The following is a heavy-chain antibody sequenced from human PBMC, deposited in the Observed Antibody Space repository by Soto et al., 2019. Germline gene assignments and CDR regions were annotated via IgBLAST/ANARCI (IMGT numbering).Heavy chain of an antibody. V-gene: IGHV2-5*02. CDR2: IYWDDDK. CDR1: GFSLSTSGVG. CDR3: IQSRCGGDCLQSYASHYYYGLDV. J-gene: IGHJ6*02. D-gene: IGHD2-21*02. Sequence: QITLKESGPTLVKPTQTLTLTCTFSGFSLSTSGVGVGWIRQPPGKALEWLALIYWDDDKRYSPSLRSRLTISKDTSKKQVVLTMTNMDPADTATYYCIQSRCGGDCLQSYASHYYYGLDVWGQGTTVAVS.